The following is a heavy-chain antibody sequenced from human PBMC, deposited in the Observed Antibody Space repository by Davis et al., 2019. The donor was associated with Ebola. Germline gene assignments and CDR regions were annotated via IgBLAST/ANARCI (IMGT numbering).Heavy chain of an antibody. CDR3: AKGYDFWSGYLDY. CDR1: GFTFDDYA. CDR2: ISWNSGSI. V-gene: IGHV3-9*01. J-gene: IGHJ4*02. Sequence: SLKISCAASGFTFDDYAMHWVRQAPGKGLEWVSGISWNSGSIGYADSVKGRFTISRDNAKNSLYLQMNSLRAEDTALYYCAKGYDFWSGYLDYWGQGTLVTVSS. D-gene: IGHD3-3*01.